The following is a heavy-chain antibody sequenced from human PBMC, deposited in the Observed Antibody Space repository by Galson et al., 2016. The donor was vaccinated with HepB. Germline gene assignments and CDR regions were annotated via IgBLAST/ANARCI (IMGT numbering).Heavy chain of an antibody. CDR1: GGSFSNYF. CDR2: IHHSGSR. V-gene: IGHV4-34*01. J-gene: IGHJ6*02. CDR3: AGSSSWSGFLDV. D-gene: IGHD3-3*01. Sequence: SETLSLTCAVYGGSFSNYFWTWIRQPPGRGLEWIGEIHHSGSRNSSPSLKSRVTISVDTSKNEFFLKLTSVTAADTGVYYCAGSSSWSGFLDVWGQGTTVSVSS.